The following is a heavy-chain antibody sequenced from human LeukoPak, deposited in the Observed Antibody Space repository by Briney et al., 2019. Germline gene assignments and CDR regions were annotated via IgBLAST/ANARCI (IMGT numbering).Heavy chain of an antibody. J-gene: IGHJ4*02. CDR2: IYYSGST. D-gene: IGHD3-22*01. CDR3: ARQGPLYYYDSSGYLYHFDY. CDR1: GGSISSYY. Sequence: SETLSLTCTVSGGSISSYYWSWIRQPPGKGLEWIGYIYYSGSTNYNPSLKSRVTISVDTSKNQFSLKLSSVTAADTAVYYCARQGPLYYYDSSGYLYHFDYWGQGTLVTVSS. V-gene: IGHV4-59*08.